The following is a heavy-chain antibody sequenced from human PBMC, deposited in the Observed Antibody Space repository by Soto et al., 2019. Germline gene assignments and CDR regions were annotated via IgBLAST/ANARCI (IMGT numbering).Heavy chain of an antibody. CDR2: INWNSGDI. D-gene: IGHD1-26*01. CDR3: AKDRSGSCPPTPEY. J-gene: IGHJ4*02. CDR1: GFTFDDFA. V-gene: IGHV3-9*01. Sequence: PVGSLRLSCAASGFTFDDFAMHWVRQAPGKGLEWVSSINWNSGDIDYADSVKGRFTISRDSANSSLFLQMSSLRDEDTALYYCAKDRSGSCPPTPEYWGQGTLVTVSS.